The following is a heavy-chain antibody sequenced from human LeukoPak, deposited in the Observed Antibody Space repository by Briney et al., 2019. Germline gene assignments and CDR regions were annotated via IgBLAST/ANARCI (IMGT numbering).Heavy chain of an antibody. V-gene: IGHV5-51*01. D-gene: IGHD1-1*01. J-gene: IGHJ3*02. CDR2: IWPGDSDT. Sequence: HGESLKISCKGSGYSFTNYWIGWMRQMPGKGLEWMGIIWPGDSDTRYSPSFQGQVTISADKSISTAYLQWSSLKASDTAMYYCARHEALEAPRDIWGQGTLVTVSS. CDR1: GYSFTNYW. CDR3: ARHEALEAPRDI.